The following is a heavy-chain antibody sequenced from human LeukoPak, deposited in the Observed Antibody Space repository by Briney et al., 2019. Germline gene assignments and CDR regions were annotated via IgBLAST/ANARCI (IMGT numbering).Heavy chain of an antibody. CDR1: GFTFSSYA. CDR2: ISGSGGST. Sequence: GGSLRLSCAASGFTFSSYAMSWVRQAPGKGLEWVSAISGSGGSTYYADSVKGRFTISRDNSKNTPYLQMNSLRAEDTAVYYCAKDRYYYDSSGYYAPDAFDIWGQGTMVTVSS. D-gene: IGHD3-22*01. J-gene: IGHJ3*02. CDR3: AKDRYYYDSSGYYAPDAFDI. V-gene: IGHV3-23*01.